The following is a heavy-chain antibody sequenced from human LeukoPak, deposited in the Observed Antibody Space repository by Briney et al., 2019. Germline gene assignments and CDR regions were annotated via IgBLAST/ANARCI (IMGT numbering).Heavy chain of an antibody. CDR3: ARSVSGNYFDY. D-gene: IGHD3-10*01. V-gene: IGHV4-4*09. CDR2: IYTSGST. CDR1: GGSISSYY. J-gene: IGHJ4*02. Sequence: PSETLSLTCTVSGGSISSYYWSWIRQPPGKGLEWIGYIYTSGSTNYNPSLKSRVTISVDTSKNQFSLKLSSVTDADTAVYYCARSVSGNYFDYWGQGTLVTVSS.